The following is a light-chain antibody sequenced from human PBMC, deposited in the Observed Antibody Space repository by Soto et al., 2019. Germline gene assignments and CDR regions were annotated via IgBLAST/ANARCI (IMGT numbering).Light chain of an antibody. CDR1: SSDVGSYNL. V-gene: IGLV2-23*01. Sequence: QSALTQPASVSGSPGHSITISCTGTSSDVGSYNLVSWYQQHPGKAPKLMIYEGSKRPSGVSNRFSGSKSGNTASLTISGLQAEDEADYYCCSYAGSVVFGGGTQLTVL. CDR2: EGS. CDR3: CSYAGSVV. J-gene: IGLJ2*01.